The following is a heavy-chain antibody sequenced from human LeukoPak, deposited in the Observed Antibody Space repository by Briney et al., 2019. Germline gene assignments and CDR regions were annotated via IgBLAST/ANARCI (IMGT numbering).Heavy chain of an antibody. Sequence: PSETLSLTCTVSGGSISSYYWSWIRQPAGKGLEWIGRIYTSGSTNYNPSLKSRVTMSVDTSKNQFSLKLSSVTAADTAVYYCARDYYSILYNWFDPWGQGTLVTVSS. CDR3: ARDYYSILYNWFDP. CDR2: IYTSGST. J-gene: IGHJ5*02. CDR1: GGSISSYY. V-gene: IGHV4-4*07. D-gene: IGHD4-11*01.